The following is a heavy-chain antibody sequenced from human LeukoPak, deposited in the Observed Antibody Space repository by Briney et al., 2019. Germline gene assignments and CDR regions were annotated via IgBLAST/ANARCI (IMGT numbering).Heavy chain of an antibody. V-gene: IGHV3-23*01. CDR2: ISGSGGST. J-gene: IGHJ4*02. D-gene: IGHD5-18*01. CDR1: GFTFSSYA. Sequence: GGSLRLSCAASGFTFSSYAMSWVRQAPGKGLEWVSAISGSGGSTYYADSVKGRFTISRDNSKSTLYLQMSSLRAEDTAIYYCVKVRESYGTHWGQGTLVTVSS. CDR3: VKVRESYGTH.